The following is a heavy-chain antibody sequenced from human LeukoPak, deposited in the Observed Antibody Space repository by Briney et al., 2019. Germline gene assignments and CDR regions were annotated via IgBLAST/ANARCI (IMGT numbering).Heavy chain of an antibody. D-gene: IGHD1-1*01. V-gene: IGHV4-39*01. CDR3: ARHEDRNWYFDH. CDR1: GGPISSSYYY. Sequence: TSETLSLTCTVSGGPISSSYYYWGWIRQPPGKGLEWIGTIYYSGSTYYNPSLKSRVTISVDTSKNQFSLKLSSVTAPDTAVYYCARHEDRNWYFDHWGQGTLVTVSS. J-gene: IGHJ4*02. CDR2: IYYSGST.